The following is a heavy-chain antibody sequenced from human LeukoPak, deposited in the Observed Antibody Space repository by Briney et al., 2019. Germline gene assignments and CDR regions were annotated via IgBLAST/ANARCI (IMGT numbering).Heavy chain of an antibody. Sequence: ASVKVSCRASGYTFTSYGISWVRQAPGQGLEWMGWISAYNGNTNYAQKLQGRVTMTTDTSTSTAYMELRSLRSDDTAVYYCASGLSGYYSLDAFDIWGPGTMVTVSS. V-gene: IGHV1-18*01. J-gene: IGHJ3*02. D-gene: IGHD3-22*01. CDR3: ASGLSGYYSLDAFDI. CDR1: GYTFTSYG. CDR2: ISAYNGNT.